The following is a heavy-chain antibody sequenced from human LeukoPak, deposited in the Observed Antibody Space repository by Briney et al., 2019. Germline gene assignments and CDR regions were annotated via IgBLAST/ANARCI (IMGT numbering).Heavy chain of an antibody. CDR3: AKYGKSGWSIDN. Sequence: PSETLSLTCTVSGGSISSSIHYWGWIRQPPGKGPEWIGTIHYTGTTFYNPSLKSRVTMSVDTSKNQFSLKLNSVTAADTAVYFCAKYGKSGWSIDNWGQGTLVTVSS. V-gene: IGHV4-39*07. CDR2: IHYTGTT. CDR1: GGSISSSIHY. J-gene: IGHJ4*02. D-gene: IGHD6-19*01.